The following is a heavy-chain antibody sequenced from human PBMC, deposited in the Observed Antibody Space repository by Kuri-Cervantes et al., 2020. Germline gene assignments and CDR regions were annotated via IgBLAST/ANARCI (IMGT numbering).Heavy chain of an antibody. CDR1: GGSISSGDYY. CDR2: INHSGST. CDR3: ARPYELRYFDWPPMDV. Sequence: GSLRLPCTVSGGSISSGDYYWSWFRQPPGKGLEWIGEINHSGSTNYNPSLKSRVTISVDTSKNQFSLKLSSVTAADTAVYYCARPYELRYFDWPPMDVWGQGTTVTVSS. J-gene: IGHJ6*02. D-gene: IGHD3-9*01. V-gene: IGHV4-39*07.